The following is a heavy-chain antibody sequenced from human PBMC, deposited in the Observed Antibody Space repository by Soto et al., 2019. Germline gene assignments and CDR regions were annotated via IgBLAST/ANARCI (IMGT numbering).Heavy chain of an antibody. CDR1: GGTFSSYA. J-gene: IGHJ4*02. D-gene: IGHD3-22*01. CDR3: AARGDSSGYCPFDY. CDR2: IIPIFGTA. Sequence: VQLVQSGAEVKKPGSSVKVSCKASGGTFSSYAISWVRQAPGQGLEWMGGIIPIFGTANYAQKFQGRVTITADESTSTAYMELSSLRSEDTAVYYCAARGDSSGYCPFDYWGQGTLVTVSS. V-gene: IGHV1-69*01.